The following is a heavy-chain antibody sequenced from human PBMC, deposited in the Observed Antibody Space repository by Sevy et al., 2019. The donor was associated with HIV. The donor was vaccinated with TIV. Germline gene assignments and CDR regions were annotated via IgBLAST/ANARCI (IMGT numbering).Heavy chain of an antibody. V-gene: IGHV1-2*02. Sequence: ASVKVSCKASGYTFTGYYMHWVRQAPGQGLEWMGWINPNSGGTNYAQKFQGRVTMTRETSISTAYMELSRRRSDVTAGYYCARDPNGYYYGSGRRNAFDISGQRPMVTVSS. CDR3: ARDPNGYYYGSGRRNAFDI. D-gene: IGHD3-10*01. J-gene: IGHJ3*02. CDR1: GYTFTGYY. CDR2: INPNSGGT.